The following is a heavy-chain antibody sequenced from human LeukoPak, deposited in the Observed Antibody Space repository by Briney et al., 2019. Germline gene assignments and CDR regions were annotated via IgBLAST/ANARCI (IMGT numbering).Heavy chain of an antibody. CDR2: INPNSGGT. D-gene: IGHD3-22*01. CDR3: AREPTLTYYYDSSGYSFSVLDY. Sequence: ASVKVSCKASGYTFTGYYMDWVRQDPGQGLEWMGWINPNSGGTNYAQKFQGRVTMTRDTSISTAYMELSRLRSDDTAVYYCAREPTLTYYYDSSGYSFSVLDYWGQGTLVTVSS. V-gene: IGHV1-2*02. CDR1: GYTFTGYY. J-gene: IGHJ4*02.